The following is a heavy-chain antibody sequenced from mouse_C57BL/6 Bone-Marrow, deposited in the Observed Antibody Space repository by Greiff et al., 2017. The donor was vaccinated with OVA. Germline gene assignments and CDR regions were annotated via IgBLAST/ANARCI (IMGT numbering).Heavy chain of an antibody. V-gene: IGHV1-81*01. CDR3: AGISP. CDR2: IYPRSGNT. Sequence: QVHVKQSGAELARPGASVKLSCKASGYTFTSYGISWVKQRPGQGLEWIGEIYPRSGNTYYNEKFKGKATLTADKSSSTAYMELRSLTSEVSAVYFCAGISPWGQGTLVTVSA. J-gene: IGHJ3*02. CDR1: GYTFTSYG.